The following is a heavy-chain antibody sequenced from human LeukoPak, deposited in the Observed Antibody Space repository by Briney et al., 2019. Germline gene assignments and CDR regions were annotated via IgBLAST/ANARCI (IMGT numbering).Heavy chain of an antibody. J-gene: IGHJ3*02. CDR1: GFTFSNYW. V-gene: IGHV3-74*01. Sequence: PGGSLRLSCAASGFTFSNYWMHWVRQAPGKGLVWVSRINSDGSSTTSADSVKGRFTISRDNAKNSLYLQMNSLRAEDTAVYYCARVGSDILTGYYFAFDIWGQGTMVTVSS. CDR3: ARVGSDILTGYYFAFDI. CDR2: INSDGSST. D-gene: IGHD3-9*01.